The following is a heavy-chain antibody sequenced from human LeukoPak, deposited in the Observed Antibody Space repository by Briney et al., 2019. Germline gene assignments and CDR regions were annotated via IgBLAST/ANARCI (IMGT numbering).Heavy chain of an antibody. CDR1: GVIISSYA. CDR3: AKDRVSPGFNWFDP. CDR2: INGRGDNT. Sequence: GGSLRLSCAASGVIISSYAMSWVRQAPGRGLEWVSAINGRGDNTYYADFVKGRFTISRDNSKSTVYLQMNSLRTEDTAVYYCAKDRVSPGFNWFDPWGQGTLVTVSS. D-gene: IGHD2/OR15-2a*01. J-gene: IGHJ5*02. V-gene: IGHV3-23*01.